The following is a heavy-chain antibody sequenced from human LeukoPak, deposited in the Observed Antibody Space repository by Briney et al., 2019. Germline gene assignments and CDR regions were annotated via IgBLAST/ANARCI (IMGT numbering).Heavy chain of an antibody. J-gene: IGHJ4*02. CDR3: AKDLGVVITLPGY. Sequence: GGSLRLSCAASGFTFSSYGMHWVRQAPGKGLEWVAFIRYDGSNKYYADSEKGRFTISRDNSKNALYLQMTSLRAEDTAVYYCAKDLGVVITLPGYWGQGTLVTVS. CDR2: IRYDGSNK. CDR1: GFTFSSYG. V-gene: IGHV3-30*02. D-gene: IGHD3-3*01.